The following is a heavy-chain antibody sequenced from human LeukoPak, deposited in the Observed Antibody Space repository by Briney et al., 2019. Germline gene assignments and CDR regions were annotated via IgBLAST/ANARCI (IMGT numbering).Heavy chain of an antibody. CDR1: GFTFSSYA. V-gene: IGHV3-30-3*01. CDR3: ARDFPAFDYYDSSGYFDY. Sequence: GSLRLSCAASGFTFSSYAMHWVRQAPGKGLEWVAVISYDGSNKYYADSVKGRFTISRDNSKNTLYLQMNSLRAEDTAVYYCARDFPAFDYYDSSGYFDYWGQGTLVTVSS. J-gene: IGHJ4*02. D-gene: IGHD3-22*01. CDR2: ISYDGSNK.